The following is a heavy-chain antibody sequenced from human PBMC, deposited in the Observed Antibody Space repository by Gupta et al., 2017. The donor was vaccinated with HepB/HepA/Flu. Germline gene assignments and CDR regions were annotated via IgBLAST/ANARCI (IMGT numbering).Heavy chain of an antibody. CDR3: ARDIHQQRTRGNPSY. Sequence: EVHLVESGGGVVQPGGSLRLSCAASKFTFDDYAMHWVRQAPGKGLEWVSLISGDGATTYYADSVKGRFTISRDNSKNSLYLQMNSLRTEDTALYYCARDIHQQRTRGNPSYWGQGTLVIVSS. D-gene: IGHD4-23*01. J-gene: IGHJ4*02. V-gene: IGHV3-43*02. CDR1: KFTFDDYA. CDR2: ISGDGATT.